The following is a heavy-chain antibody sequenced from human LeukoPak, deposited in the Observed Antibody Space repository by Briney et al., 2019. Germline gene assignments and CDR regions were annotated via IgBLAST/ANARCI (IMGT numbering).Heavy chain of an antibody. Sequence: GGSLRLSCSASGFTFSNYAMSWVRQAPGQGLAWVSGISGSGDTTYCSDSVEGRFSISRDNSKNTLYLEMSSLRAEDTAVYFCAKDQVRFLEGLPYYFDLWGRGSLVIVSS. CDR3: AKDQVRFLEGLPYYFDL. D-gene: IGHD3-3*01. J-gene: IGHJ4*02. CDR2: ISGSGDTT. V-gene: IGHV3-23*01. CDR1: GFTFSNYA.